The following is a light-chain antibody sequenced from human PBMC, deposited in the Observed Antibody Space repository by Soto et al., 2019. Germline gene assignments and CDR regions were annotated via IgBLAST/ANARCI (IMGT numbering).Light chain of an antibody. CDR1: SSDFGNYNL. CDR2: EVN. V-gene: IGLV2-23*02. CDR3: CSFTSSNTHV. Sequence: QSVLTQPASVSGSPGQSITISCTGTSSDFGNYNLVSWYQQHPGKVPKLILFEVNKRPSGVSGRFSGSKSGNTASLTISGLQAEDEADYYCCSFTSSNTHVFGTGTKLT. J-gene: IGLJ1*01.